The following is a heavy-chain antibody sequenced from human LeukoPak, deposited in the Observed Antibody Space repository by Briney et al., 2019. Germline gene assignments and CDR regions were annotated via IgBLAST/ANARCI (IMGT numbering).Heavy chain of an antibody. CDR3: AREGMRLYYYGMDV. Sequence: SVKVSCKASGGTFSSYAISWVRQAPGQGLEWMGRIIPILGIANYAQKFQGRVTITADKSTSTAYMELSSLRSEDTAVYYRAREGMRLYYYGMDVWGQGTTVTVSS. CDR2: IIPILGIA. J-gene: IGHJ6*02. CDR1: GGTFSSYA. V-gene: IGHV1-69*04.